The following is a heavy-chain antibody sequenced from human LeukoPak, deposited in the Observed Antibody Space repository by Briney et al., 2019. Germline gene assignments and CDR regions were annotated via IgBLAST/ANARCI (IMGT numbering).Heavy chain of an antibody. CDR3: AKSLVTRGLFDY. CDR1: XXTFSXDA. J-gene: IGHJ4*02. Sequence: SLRLSCXXXXXTFSXDAVSWVRQAPGEGVEWVSAISGSGGSTYYADSVKGRFTISRDNSKNTLYLQMNSLRAEDTAVYYCAKSLVTRGLFDYWGQGTLVTVSS. CDR2: ISGSGGST. V-gene: IGHV3-23*01. D-gene: IGHD2-21*02.